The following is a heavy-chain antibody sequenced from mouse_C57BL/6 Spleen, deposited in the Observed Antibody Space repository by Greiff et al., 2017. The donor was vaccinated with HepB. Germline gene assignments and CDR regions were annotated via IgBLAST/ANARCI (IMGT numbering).Heavy chain of an antibody. J-gene: IGHJ3*01. CDR2: IDPANGNT. Sequence: DVQLVESVAALVRPGASVKLSCTASGFNIKTTYMHWVKQRPEQGLEWIGRIDPANGNTTYAPKFQGKATITADTSSNTAYLQLSSLTSEDTAIYYCAELISGFADWGQGTLVTVSA. D-gene: IGHD2-4*01. CDR1: GFNIKTTY. CDR3: AELISGFAD. V-gene: IGHV14-3*01.